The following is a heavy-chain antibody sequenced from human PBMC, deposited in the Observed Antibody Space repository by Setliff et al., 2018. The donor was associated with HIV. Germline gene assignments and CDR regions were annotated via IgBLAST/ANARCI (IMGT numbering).Heavy chain of an antibody. J-gene: IGHJ6*03. V-gene: IGHV1-2*02. CDR1: GYSLTDYY. CDR2: ISANNGAT. D-gene: IGHD3-10*01. Sequence: ASVKVSCKASGYSLTDYYMHWVRQVPGQGLEWMGWISANNGATRYAQNFQERVTLTTDTSTSTAYMELRSLTSDDTAMYFCARRIAYGTDYDYHYYMDVWATGTTVTVSS. CDR3: ARRIAYGTDYDYHYYMDV.